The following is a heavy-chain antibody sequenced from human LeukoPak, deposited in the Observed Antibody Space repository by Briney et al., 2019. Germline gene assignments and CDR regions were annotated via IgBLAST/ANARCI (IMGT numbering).Heavy chain of an antibody. CDR3: ARMGGYMSNASPDFYYYYMDV. CDR1: GYRFSSYW. J-gene: IGHJ6*03. D-gene: IGHD6-13*01. Sequence: GESLKISCKGSGYRFSSYWLGWVRQMPGKGLEWMGIIYPGDSHPRYGPSFQGQVTISADKSINTAYLQWRSLKASDTAMYYCARMGGYMSNASPDFYYYYMDVWGKGTTVIVSS. CDR2: IYPGDSHP. V-gene: IGHV5-51*01.